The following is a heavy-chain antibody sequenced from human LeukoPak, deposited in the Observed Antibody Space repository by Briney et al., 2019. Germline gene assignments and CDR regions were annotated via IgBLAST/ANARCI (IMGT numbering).Heavy chain of an antibody. CDR3: AKGPESNGWFDP. V-gene: IGHV3-23*01. Sequence: PGGSLRLSCAASGFTFSSYSMSWVRQAPGKGLEWVSAINGGGVTTYYADSVKGRFTISRDNSRNTLYLQMNSLRAEDTAVYYCAKGPESNGWFDPWGQGTLVTVSS. J-gene: IGHJ5*02. CDR2: INGGGVTT. CDR1: GFTFSSYS.